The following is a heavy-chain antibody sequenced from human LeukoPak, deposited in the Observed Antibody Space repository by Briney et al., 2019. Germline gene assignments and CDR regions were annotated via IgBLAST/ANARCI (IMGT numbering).Heavy chain of an antibody. CDR1: GGSISSSSYH. CDR3: ARVEPYDSSGYGDY. D-gene: IGHD3-22*01. Sequence: PSETLSLTCTVPGGSISSSSYHWGWIRQPPGKGLEWIGSIYYSGSTYYNPSLKSRVTISVDTSKNQFSLKLSSVTAADTAVYYCARVEPYDSSGYGDYWGQGTLVTVSS. J-gene: IGHJ4*02. V-gene: IGHV4-39*07. CDR2: IYYSGST.